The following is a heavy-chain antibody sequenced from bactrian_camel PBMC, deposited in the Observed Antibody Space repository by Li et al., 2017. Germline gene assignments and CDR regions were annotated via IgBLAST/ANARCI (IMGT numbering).Heavy chain of an antibody. Sequence: HVQLVESGGDLVRPGGSLRLSCAASGFRLDEFRTMGWYRQAPGTPCDLISMSESDGRMSYPDSVKGRFTISKDNVLNILYLQMDNLKPEDSATYRCAASWDVTAREALGSIASPEFGYWGEGTQVTVS. V-gene: IGHV3S60*01. J-gene: IGHJ6*01. D-gene: IGHD3*01. CDR2: MSESDGRM. CDR3: AASWDVTAREALGSIASPEFGY. CDR1: GFRLDEFRT.